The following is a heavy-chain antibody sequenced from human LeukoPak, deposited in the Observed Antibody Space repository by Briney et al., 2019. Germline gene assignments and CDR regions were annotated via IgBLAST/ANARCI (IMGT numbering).Heavy chain of an antibody. D-gene: IGHD6-6*01. V-gene: IGHV3-23*01. CDR2: ISGSGGST. CDR1: GFTYSSYA. Sequence: PGGSLRLSCAASGFTYSSYAMSWVRQAPGKGMEWVSGISGSGGSTHNADSVKGRFTISRDNSKNTLYLQMNSLRAEDTAVYYCARVRYSSSTFFDYWGQGTLVTVSS. J-gene: IGHJ4*02. CDR3: ARVRYSSSTFFDY.